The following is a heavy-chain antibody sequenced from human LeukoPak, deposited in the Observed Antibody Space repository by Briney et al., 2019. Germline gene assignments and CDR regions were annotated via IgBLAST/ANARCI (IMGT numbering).Heavy chain of an antibody. CDR1: GFTFSSYA. CDR3: ATSSGENPFDY. V-gene: IGHV3-30-3*01. CDR2: ISYDGSNK. D-gene: IGHD3-10*01. Sequence: GGSLRLSRAASGFTFSSYATHWVRQAPGKGLEWVAVISYDGSNKYYADSVKGRFTISRDNSKNTLYLQMNSLRAEDTAVYYCATSSGENPFDYWGQGTLVTVSS. J-gene: IGHJ4*02.